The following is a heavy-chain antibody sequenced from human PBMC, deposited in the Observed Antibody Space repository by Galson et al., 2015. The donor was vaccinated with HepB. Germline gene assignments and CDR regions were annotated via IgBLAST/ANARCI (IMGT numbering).Heavy chain of an antibody. CDR1: GASVSSGRYY. J-gene: IGHJ4*02. D-gene: IGHD3-3*01. V-gene: IGHV4-61*01. Sequence: ETLSLTCTVSGASVSSGRYYWSWIRQPPGKGLEWIGYIYYSGSTNYNPSLKSRVTMSIDTSRSQFSLRLSSMTAADTAVYYCARASAFYDFWSGLTCDYWGPGTLVTASP. CDR2: IYYSGST. CDR3: ARASAFYDFWSGLTCDY.